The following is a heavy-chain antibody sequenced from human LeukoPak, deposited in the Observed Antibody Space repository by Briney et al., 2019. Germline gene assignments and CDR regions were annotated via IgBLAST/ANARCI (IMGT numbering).Heavy chain of an antibody. J-gene: IGHJ4*03. V-gene: IGHV3-23*01. D-gene: IGHD3-22*01. CDR3: AKVDYDSSRYRTDFDY. CDR1: GSTFSRYY. CDR2: ISGSGGST. Sequence: GGSQTLLCAASGSTFSRYYMSWVRQAPGKGLEWVSAISGSGGSTYYADSVKGRFTISRDNSKNTLYLQMNSLRAEDTAVYYCAKVDYDSSRYRTDFDYWGQEALWTLSS.